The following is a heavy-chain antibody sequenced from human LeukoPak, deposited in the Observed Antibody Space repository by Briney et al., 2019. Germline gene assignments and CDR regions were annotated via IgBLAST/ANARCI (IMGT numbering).Heavy chain of an antibody. V-gene: IGHV1-2*02. D-gene: IGHD3-3*01. J-gene: IGHJ4*02. CDR3: ARDVTIFGARGFDY. CDR1: GYTFAGHY. Sequence: ASVKVSCKASGYTFAGHYMHWVRQAPGQGPERMGWINPNSGGTNYAQNFRGRVTMTRDTSISTAYMDLSRLRSDDTAVYYCARDVTIFGARGFDYWGQGTLVTVSS. CDR2: INPNSGGT.